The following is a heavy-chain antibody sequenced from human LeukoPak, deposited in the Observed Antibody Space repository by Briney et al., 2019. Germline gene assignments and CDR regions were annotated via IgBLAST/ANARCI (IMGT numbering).Heavy chain of an antibody. V-gene: IGHV3-21*01. J-gene: IGHJ3*02. D-gene: IGHD2-15*01. CDR1: GFTFSSYS. CDR2: ISSSSSYI. CDR3: ARDRETLVVAATPDAFDI. Sequence: GGSLRLSCPASGFTFSSYSMNWVRQAPGKGLEWVSSISSSSSYIYYADSVKGRFTISRDNAKNSLYLQMNSLRAEDTAVYYCARDRETLVVAATPDAFDIWGQGTMVTVSS.